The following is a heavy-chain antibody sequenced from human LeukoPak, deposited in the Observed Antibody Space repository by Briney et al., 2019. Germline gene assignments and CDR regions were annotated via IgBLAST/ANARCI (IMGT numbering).Heavy chain of an antibody. D-gene: IGHD3-22*01. Sequence: SETLSLTCTVSGGSISSSSYYWGWIRQPPGKGLEWIGSIYKTGITYYNPSLKSRVTISVDTSKSQFSLRVSSVTAADTAVYYCARSYYFDSSAYYLFDYWGQGTLVTVSS. J-gene: IGHJ4*02. CDR3: ARSYYFDSSAYYLFDY. CDR1: GGSISSSSYY. V-gene: IGHV4-39*07. CDR2: IYKTGIT.